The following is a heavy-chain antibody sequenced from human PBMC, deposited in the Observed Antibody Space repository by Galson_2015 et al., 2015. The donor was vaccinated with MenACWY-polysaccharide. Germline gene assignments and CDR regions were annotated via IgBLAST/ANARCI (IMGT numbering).Heavy chain of an antibody. J-gene: IGHJ6*02. CDR2: ISYDETNK. Sequence: SLRLSCAASGFTFNSYAMHWVRQAPGKGLEWLAVISYDETNKYYADSVKGRFTISRDNSKNTLYLQMNSLRAEDTAVFYCARAYCERNPLLCMDVRGQGTPV. D-gene: IGHD2-21*01. CDR3: ARAYCERNPLLCMDV. CDR1: GFTFNSYA. V-gene: IGHV3-30-3*01.